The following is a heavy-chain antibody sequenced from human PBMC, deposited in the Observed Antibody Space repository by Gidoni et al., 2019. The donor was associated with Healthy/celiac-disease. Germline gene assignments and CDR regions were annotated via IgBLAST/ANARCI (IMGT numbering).Heavy chain of an antibody. Sequence: EVQLVESGGGLVQPGGSLRLSCAASGFTVSSNYMSWVRQAPGKGLEWVSVIYSGGSTYYADSVKGRFTISRNNSKNTLYLQMNSLRAEDTAVYYCARVSSPGDGFDPWGQGTLVTVSS. V-gene: IGHV3-53*04. CDR1: GFTVSSNY. CDR3: ARVSSPGDGFDP. D-gene: IGHD3-16*01. J-gene: IGHJ5*02. CDR2: IYSGGST.